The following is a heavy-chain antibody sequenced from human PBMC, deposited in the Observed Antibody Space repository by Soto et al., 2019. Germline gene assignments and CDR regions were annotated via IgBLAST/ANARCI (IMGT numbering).Heavy chain of an antibody. V-gene: IGHV5-51*01. J-gene: IGHJ6*02. D-gene: IGHD3-10*01. Sequence: GESLKISCKAIGYTFTNYWIGCVRQTPGKGLEWMGIIYPGDSYTRYSPSFQGQVTISADKSISTAYLQWSSLNASDTAMYYCARLPSSYYGSGSYYTGDYYYGMDVWGQGTTVTVSS. CDR2: IYPGDSYT. CDR1: GYTFTNYW. CDR3: ARLPSSYYGSGSYYTGDYYYGMDV.